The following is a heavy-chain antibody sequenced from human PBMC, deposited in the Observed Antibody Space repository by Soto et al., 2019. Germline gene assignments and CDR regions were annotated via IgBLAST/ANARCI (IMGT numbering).Heavy chain of an antibody. V-gene: IGHV4-59*01. CDR3: ARGILRYFDWLSVFSPTFDY. CDR2: IYYSGST. D-gene: IGHD3-9*01. J-gene: IGHJ4*02. Sequence: SETLSLTCTVSGGSISSYYWSWIRQPPGKGLEWIGYIYYSGSTNYNPSLKSRVTISVGTSKNQFSLKLSSVTAADTAVYYCARGILRYFDWLSVFSPTFDYWGQGTLVTVSS. CDR1: GGSISSYY.